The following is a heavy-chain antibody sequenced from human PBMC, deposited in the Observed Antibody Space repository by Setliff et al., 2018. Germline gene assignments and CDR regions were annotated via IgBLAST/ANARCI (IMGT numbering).Heavy chain of an antibody. Sequence: PSETLSLTCAVSGYSISSGYYWGWIRQPPGKGLEWIGSIYHSGSTYYNPSLKSRVTISVDTSKNQFSLNLTSMTAADTAVYYCARVKVIVGATPRTYYMDVWGKGTTVTVSS. J-gene: IGHJ6*03. CDR3: ARVKVIVGATPRTYYMDV. V-gene: IGHV4-38-2*01. D-gene: IGHD1-26*01. CDR1: GYSISSGYY. CDR2: IYHSGST.